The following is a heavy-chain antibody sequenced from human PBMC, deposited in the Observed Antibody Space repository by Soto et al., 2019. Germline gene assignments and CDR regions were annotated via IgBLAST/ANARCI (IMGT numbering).Heavy chain of an antibody. CDR2: ISYDGSNK. CDR3: ARDTSYSSGWYDWFDP. CDR1: GFTFSSYA. D-gene: IGHD6-19*01. V-gene: IGHV3-30-3*01. J-gene: IGHJ5*02. Sequence: GGSLRLSCAASGFTFSSYAMHWVRQAPGKGLEWVAVISYDGSNKYYADSVKGRFTISRDNSKNTLYLQMNSLRAEDTAVYYCARDTSYSSGWYDWFDPWGQGTLVTVSS.